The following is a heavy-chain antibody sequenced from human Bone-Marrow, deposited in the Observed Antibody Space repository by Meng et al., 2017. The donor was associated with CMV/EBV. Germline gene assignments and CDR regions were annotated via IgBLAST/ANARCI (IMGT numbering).Heavy chain of an antibody. V-gene: IGHV3-30*04. CDR2: ISYDGSNK. J-gene: IGHJ3*02. Sequence: GESLKISCAASGFTFSSYAMHWVRQAPGKGLEWVAVISYDGSNKYYADSVKGRFTISRDNSKNTLYLQMNSLRAEDTAVYYCSIARFDSSGFFSVNDAFDIWGQGSMVTVSS. CDR3: SIARFDSSGFFSVNDAFDI. D-gene: IGHD3-22*01. CDR1: GFTFSSYA.